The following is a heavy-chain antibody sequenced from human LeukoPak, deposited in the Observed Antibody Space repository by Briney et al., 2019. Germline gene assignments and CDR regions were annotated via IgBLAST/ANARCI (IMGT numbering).Heavy chain of an antibody. CDR3: ARALAATGTSLEDY. CDR2: ISYDGSNK. V-gene: IGHV3-30*01. D-gene: IGHD1-1*01. CDR1: GCACNNYS. J-gene: IGHJ4*02. Sequence: GATLMLSGAKAGCACNNYSMHWFRQPPDKGLEWVAVISYDGSNKYYADSVKGRFTISRDNSKNTLYLQMNSLRAEDTAVYYCARALAATGTSLEDYWGQGTLVTVSS.